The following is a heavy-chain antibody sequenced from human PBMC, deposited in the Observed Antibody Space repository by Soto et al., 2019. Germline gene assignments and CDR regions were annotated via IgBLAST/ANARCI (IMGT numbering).Heavy chain of an antibody. V-gene: IGHV3-9*01. J-gene: IGHJ4*02. Sequence: EVQLVESGGGLVQPGRSLRLSCAASGFTFDDYAMHWVRQAPGKGLEWVSGISWNSVSIGYADSVKGRFTISRDNAKNSLYLQMNSLRAEDTALYYCAKDFGQWELLLDYWGQGTLVTVSS. CDR3: AKDFGQWELLLDY. CDR1: GFTFDDYA. D-gene: IGHD1-26*01. CDR2: ISWNSVSI.